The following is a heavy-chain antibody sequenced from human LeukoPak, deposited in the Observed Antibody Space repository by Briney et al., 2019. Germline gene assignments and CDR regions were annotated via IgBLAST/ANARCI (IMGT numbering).Heavy chain of an antibody. D-gene: IGHD2-15*01. CDR3: ARRDIRGGYCSGGSCYGLDY. J-gene: IGHJ4*02. CDR1: GGTFSSYV. CDR2: IIPFFGTA. V-gene: IGHV1-69*06. Sequence: SVKVSCKASGGTFSSYVISWVRQAPGQGVEWMGGIIPFFGTANFAQKFQGRVTITADKSTSTAYMELSSLRSEDTAVYYCARRDIRGGYCSGGSCYGLDYWGQGTLVTVSS.